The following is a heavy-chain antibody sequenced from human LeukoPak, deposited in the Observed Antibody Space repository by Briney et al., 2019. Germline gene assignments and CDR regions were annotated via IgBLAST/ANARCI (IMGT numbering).Heavy chain of an antibody. CDR2: IYYTGST. J-gene: IGHJ4*02. CDR1: GGSISNNY. CDR3: ARGLPYASPQAGI. V-gene: IGHV4-59*01. Sequence: SETLSLTCTVSGGSISNNYCSWIRHTPGWGLVWIVYIYYTGSTNYSPSLESRVTISLDTSKNHFSLKLRSVTAADTAVYYCARGLPYASPQAGIWGQGTLVTVSS. D-gene: IGHD2-2*01.